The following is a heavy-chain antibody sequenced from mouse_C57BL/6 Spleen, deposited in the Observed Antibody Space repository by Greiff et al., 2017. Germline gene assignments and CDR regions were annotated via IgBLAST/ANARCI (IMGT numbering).Heavy chain of an antibody. CDR1: GYTFTSYW. J-gene: IGHJ2*01. CDR3: ARKGYHDY. D-gene: IGHD2-2*01. Sequence: QVQLQQPGAELVMPGASVKLSCKASGYTFTSYWMHWVKQRPGQGLEWIGEIDPSDSYTNYNQKFKGKSTLTVDKSSSTAYMQLSSLTSEDAAVYYCARKGYHDYWGQGTTLTVSS. V-gene: IGHV1-69*01. CDR2: IDPSDSYT.